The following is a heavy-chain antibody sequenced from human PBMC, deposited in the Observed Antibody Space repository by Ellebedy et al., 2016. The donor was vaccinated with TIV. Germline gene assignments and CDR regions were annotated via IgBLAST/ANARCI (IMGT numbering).Heavy chain of an antibody. J-gene: IGHJ5*02. CDR1: GYTFTGYY. Sequence: ASVKVSCKASGYTFTGYYMHWVRQAPGQGLEWMGIINPSGGSTSYAQKFQGRVTMTRDTSTSTVYMELSSLRSEDTAVYYCARVVGNSSSRNYNWFDPWGQGTLVTVSS. CDR3: ARVVGNSSSRNYNWFDP. CDR2: INPSGGST. V-gene: IGHV1-46*01. D-gene: IGHD6-13*01.